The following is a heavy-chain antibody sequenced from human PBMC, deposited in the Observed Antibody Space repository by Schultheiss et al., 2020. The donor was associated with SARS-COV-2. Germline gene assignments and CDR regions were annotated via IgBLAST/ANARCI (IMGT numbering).Heavy chain of an antibody. CDR1: GGSFSGYY. D-gene: IGHD3-10*01. J-gene: IGHJ6*03. Sequence: SETLSLTCAVYGGSFSGYYWGWIRQPPGKGLEWIGEINHSGSTNSNPSLKSLFNISVDKSKNQFSLKLSSVTAADTAVYYCARDQGDYGSGSSYYYYYYYMDVWGKGTTVTVSS. CDR2: INHSGST. CDR3: ARDQGDYGSGSSYYYYYYYMDV. V-gene: IGHV4-34*01.